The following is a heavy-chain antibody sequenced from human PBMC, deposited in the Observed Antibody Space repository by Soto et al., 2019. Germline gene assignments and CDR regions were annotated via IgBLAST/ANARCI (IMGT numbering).Heavy chain of an antibody. D-gene: IGHD3-10*01. CDR3: ARLVADSSWYYYGLDV. V-gene: IGHV2-26*03. CDR1: GFSLTTGRMG. Sequence: VFSKESGPVLVTATETLTLTCSISGFSLTTGRMGVSWIRQPPGKALEWLAHIFSNNERSYTTSLQNRLSISADNSKRQVVLTMTDVGPVDTATYFCARLVADSSWYYYGLDVWGQGASVTVS. J-gene: IGHJ6*02. CDR2: IFSNNER.